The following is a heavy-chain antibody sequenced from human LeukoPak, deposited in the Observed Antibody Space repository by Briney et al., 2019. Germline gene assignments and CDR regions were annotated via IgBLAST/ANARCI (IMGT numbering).Heavy chain of an antibody. J-gene: IGHJ4*02. CDR3: ARDGYNSGYLKALDY. Sequence: GGSLRLSCAASGLAFSNYGMHWVRQAPGKGLEWVAFIRYDGSNIYYADSVKGRFTISRDNSKNTLYLQMNSLRADDTAVYYCARDGYNSGYLKALDYWGQGTLLTVSS. CDR2: IRYDGSNI. V-gene: IGHV3-30*02. D-gene: IGHD5-18*01. CDR1: GLAFSNYG.